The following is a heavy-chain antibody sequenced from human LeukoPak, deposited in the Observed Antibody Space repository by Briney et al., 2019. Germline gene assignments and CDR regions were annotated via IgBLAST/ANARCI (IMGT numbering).Heavy chain of an antibody. CDR2: ISGSGGST. Sequence: GGSLRLSCAASGFTFSSYWMSWVRQAPGKGLEWVSAISGSGGSTYYADSVKGRFTISRDNSKNTLYLQMNSLRAEDTAVYYCAKGLRYSYGYFDYWGQGTLVTVSS. CDR3: AKGLRYSYGYFDY. J-gene: IGHJ4*02. V-gene: IGHV3-23*01. D-gene: IGHD5-18*01. CDR1: GFTFSSYW.